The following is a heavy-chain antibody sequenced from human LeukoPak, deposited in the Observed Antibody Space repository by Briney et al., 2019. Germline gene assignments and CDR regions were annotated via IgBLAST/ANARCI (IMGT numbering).Heavy chain of an antibody. V-gene: IGHV3-30*02. D-gene: IGHD3-10*01. CDR3: ARDFLTGPNTGGAFDI. CDR2: IRYDGSNK. Sequence: GGSLRLSCAASGFTFSSYGMHWVGQAPGKGLEWGAFIRYDGSNKDYADSVKGRFTISRDNSKNTLYLQMNSLRAEDTAVYFCARDFLTGPNTGGAFDIWGQGTMVTVSS. J-gene: IGHJ3*02. CDR1: GFTFSSYG.